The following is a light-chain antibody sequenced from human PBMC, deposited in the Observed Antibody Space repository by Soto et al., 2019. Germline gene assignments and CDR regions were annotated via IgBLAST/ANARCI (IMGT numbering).Light chain of an antibody. Sequence: QSALTQPPSASGSPGQSVTISCTGNSNDVGHSSFISWYQQHPGKGPKLIIYEVSKRPSGVPDRFSGSKSGNTASLSVSGLQEEEEADYFCKPKADNGKHVFGTGTKLTVL. CDR3: KPKADNGKHV. J-gene: IGLJ1*01. V-gene: IGLV2-8*01. CDR2: EVS. CDR1: SNDVGHSSF.